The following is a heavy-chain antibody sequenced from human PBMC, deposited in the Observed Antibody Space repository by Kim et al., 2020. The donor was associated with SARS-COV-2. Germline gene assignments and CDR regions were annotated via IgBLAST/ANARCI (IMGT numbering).Heavy chain of an antibody. J-gene: IGHJ6*02. Sequence: SLKSRVTISVDTSKNQFSLKLSSVTAADTAVYYCARDFGTPYYYYYGMDVWGQGTTVTVSS. CDR3: ARDFGTPYYYYYGMDV. D-gene: IGHD1-1*01. V-gene: IGHV4-59*01.